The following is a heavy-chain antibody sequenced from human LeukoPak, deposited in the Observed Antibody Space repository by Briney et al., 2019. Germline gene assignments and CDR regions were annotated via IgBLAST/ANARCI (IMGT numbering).Heavy chain of an antibody. CDR3: ARDPGRLGEPPHV. V-gene: IGHV3-48*04. D-gene: IGHD3-16*01. Sequence: GGSLRLSCAASGFTFSSYSMNWVRQAPGKGLEWVSYISRSSSTIYYADSVKGRFTISRDNAKNSLYLQMNSLRAEDTAVYYCARDPGRLGEPPHVWGQGTMVTVSS. J-gene: IGHJ3*01. CDR2: ISRSSSTI. CDR1: GFTFSSYS.